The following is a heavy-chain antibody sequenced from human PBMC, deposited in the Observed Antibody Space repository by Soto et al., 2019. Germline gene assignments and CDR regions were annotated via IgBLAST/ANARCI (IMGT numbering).Heavy chain of an antibody. CDR2: ITGSYST. J-gene: IGHJ4*02. CDR1: GLTFSDYA. CDR3: AKTSYYTDRSGYYYFDY. V-gene: IGHV3-23*01. Sequence: GGSLRLSCAASGLTFSDYAMTWVRQAPGKGLEWVSTITGSYSTYYADSVKGRFAVSRDSSKKTLYLQMNSLRAEDTAVYYCAKTSYYTDRSGYYYFDYWGQGTLVTVS. D-gene: IGHD3-22*01.